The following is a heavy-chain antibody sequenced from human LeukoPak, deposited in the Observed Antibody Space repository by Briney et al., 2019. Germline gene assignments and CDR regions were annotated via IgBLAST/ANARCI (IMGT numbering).Heavy chain of an antibody. J-gene: IGHJ5*02. CDR1: GYTFTSYY. Sequence: ASVKVSCKESGYTFTSYYMHWVRQAPGQGLEWMGIINPSGGSTSYAQKFQGRVTMTRDTSTSTVYMELSSLRSEDTAVYYCAREGRITMVLDPWGQGTLVTVSS. D-gene: IGHD3-10*01. CDR3: AREGRITMVLDP. V-gene: IGHV1-46*01. CDR2: INPSGGST.